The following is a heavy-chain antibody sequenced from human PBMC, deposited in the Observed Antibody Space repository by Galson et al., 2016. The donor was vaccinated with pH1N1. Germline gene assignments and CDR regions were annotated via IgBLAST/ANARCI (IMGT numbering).Heavy chain of an antibody. D-gene: IGHD3-10*01. V-gene: IGHV1-69*13. CDR2: IGAIFGTA. Sequence: SVKVSCKASGATFSGYAINWVRQAPGQGLEWIGGIGAIFGTANYAQKFQGRVTITADASTTTFYMELSSLRSEDTAVYFCAREGANYYGSDGMDGWGQGTTVTVSS. CDR3: AREGANYYGSDGMDG. J-gene: IGHJ6*02. CDR1: GATFSGYA.